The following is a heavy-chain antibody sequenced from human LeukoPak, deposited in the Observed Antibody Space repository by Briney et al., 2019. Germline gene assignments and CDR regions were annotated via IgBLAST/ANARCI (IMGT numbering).Heavy chain of an antibody. CDR2: MRSNASSNST. V-gene: IGHV3-73*01. D-gene: IGHD1-26*01. Sequence: PGGSLRLSCVASGGSFSGSSMHWVRQPPGKGLEWVGRMRSNASSNSTAYAAAVKCSSTISRDDSKNTAYLQMNSLKTEDTAVYYCTRLGNPHYYYYMDVWGKGTTVTVSS. CDR1: GGSFSGSS. J-gene: IGHJ6*03. CDR3: TRLGNPHYYYYMDV.